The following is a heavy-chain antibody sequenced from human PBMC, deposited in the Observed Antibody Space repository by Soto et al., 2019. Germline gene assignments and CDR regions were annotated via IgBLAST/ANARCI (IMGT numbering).Heavy chain of an antibody. J-gene: IGHJ6*02. V-gene: IGHV1-18*01. CDR2: ISAYNGNT. D-gene: IGHD3-3*01. CDR1: GYTFTSYG. Sequence: QVQLVQSGAEVKKPGASVKVSCKASGYTFTSYGISWVRQAPGQGLEWMGWISAYNGNTNYAQKLQGRVTMTTDTSTSTAYMELRSLRSDDTAVYYCARDWAYYDFWSGYHMSLYGMDVWGQGTTVTVSS. CDR3: ARDWAYYDFWSGYHMSLYGMDV.